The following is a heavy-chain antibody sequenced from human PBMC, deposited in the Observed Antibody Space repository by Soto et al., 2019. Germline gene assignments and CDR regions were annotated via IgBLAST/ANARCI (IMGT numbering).Heavy chain of an antibody. CDR1: GDSFSAFY. Sequence: QVQLVQSGAEVKKPGASVKVSCKTSGDSFSAFYLHWVRQAPGQGLEWLGLINPNGGATKYAQKFRGRVAMARDTSIRTAYLELSSLRSDDTAIYYCARESGGATATLDYYYFYMDVWGKGTTVTVSS. CDR2: INPNGGAT. D-gene: IGHD5-12*01. V-gene: IGHV1-2*02. CDR3: ARESGGATATLDYYYFYMDV. J-gene: IGHJ6*03.